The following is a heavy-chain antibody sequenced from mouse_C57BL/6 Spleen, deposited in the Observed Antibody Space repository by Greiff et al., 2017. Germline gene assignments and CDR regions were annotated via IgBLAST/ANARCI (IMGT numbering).Heavy chain of an antibody. CDR1: GYAFSSSW. D-gene: IGHD5-2*01. CDR2: IYPGDGDT. CDR3: ARSEYYGYFDV. J-gene: IGHJ1*03. V-gene: IGHV1-82*01. Sequence: QVQLQQSGPELVKPGASVKISCKASGYAFSSSWMNWVKQRPGKGLEWIGRIYPGDGDTNYNGKFKGKATLTADKSSSTAYMQLSSLTSEDSAVYFCARSEYYGYFDVWGTGTTVTVSS.